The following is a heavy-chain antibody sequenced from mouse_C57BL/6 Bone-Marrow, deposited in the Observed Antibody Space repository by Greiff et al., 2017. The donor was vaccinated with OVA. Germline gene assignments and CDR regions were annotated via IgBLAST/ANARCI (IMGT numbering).Heavy chain of an antibody. J-gene: IGHJ2*01. CDR2: IDPSDSYT. V-gene: IGHV1-50*01. CDR1: GYTFTSYW. CDR3: ARGGLLYYVDY. D-gene: IGHD3-3*01. Sequence: VQLQQPGAELVKPGASVKLSCKASGYTFTSYWMQWVKQRPGQGLEWIGEIDPSDSYTNYNQKFKGKATLTVDTSSSTAYMQLSSLTSEDSAVYYCARGGLLYYVDYWGQGTTLTVSS.